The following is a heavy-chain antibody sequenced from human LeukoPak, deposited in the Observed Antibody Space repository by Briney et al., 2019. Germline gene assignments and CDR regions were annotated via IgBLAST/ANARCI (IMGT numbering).Heavy chain of an antibody. D-gene: IGHD4-17*01. CDR1: GGTFSSYA. V-gene: IGHV1-69*04. Sequence: ASVKVSCKASGGTFSSYAISWVRQAPGQGLEWMGRIIPILGIANYAQKSQGRVTITADKSTSTAYMELSSLRSEDTAVYYCARATVTTPGWYYYYGMDVWGQGTTVTVSS. CDR2: IIPILGIA. J-gene: IGHJ6*02. CDR3: ARATVTTPGWYYYYGMDV.